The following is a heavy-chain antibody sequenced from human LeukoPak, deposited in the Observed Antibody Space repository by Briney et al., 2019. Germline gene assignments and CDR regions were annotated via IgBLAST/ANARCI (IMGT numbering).Heavy chain of an antibody. V-gene: IGHV3-30*03. CDR1: GFTFSSYG. CDR3: AVVAAPLDAFDI. J-gene: IGHJ3*02. D-gene: IGHD2-15*01. Sequence: GRSLRLSCAASGFTFSSYGMHWVRQAPGKGLEWVAVISYDGSNKYYADSVKGRYTISRDNSKNTLYLQMNSLRAEDTVVYYCAVVAAPLDAFDIWGQGTMVTVSS. CDR2: ISYDGSNK.